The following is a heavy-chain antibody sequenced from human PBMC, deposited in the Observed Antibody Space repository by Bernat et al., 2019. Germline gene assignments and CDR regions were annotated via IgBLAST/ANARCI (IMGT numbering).Heavy chain of an antibody. CDR1: GFTFSSYA. CDR3: ASETLQWLVRSVAFDI. J-gene: IGHJ3*02. CDR2: IAYDGSNK. V-gene: IGHV3-30-3*01. D-gene: IGHD6-19*01. Sequence: QVQLVESGGGVVQPGRSLRLSCAASGFTFSSYAMHWVRQAPGKGLEWVAVIAYDGSNKYYADSVKGRFTISRDNSKNTLYLQMNSLRAEDTAVYYCASETLQWLVRSVAFDICGPGTMVTVSS.